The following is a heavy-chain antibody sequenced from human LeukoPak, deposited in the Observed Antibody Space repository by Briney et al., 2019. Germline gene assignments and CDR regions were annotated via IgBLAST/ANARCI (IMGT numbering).Heavy chain of an antibody. CDR3: AKDRLYSSSWYYFDY. CDR1: GFTFSSYG. Sequence: PGGSLRLSCAASGFTFSSYGMHWVRQAPGKGLEWVAFIRYDGSNKYYADSVKGRFTISRDNSKNTLYLQMNSLRAEDTAVYYCAKDRLYSSSWYYFDYWAREPWSPSPQ. V-gene: IGHV3-30*02. D-gene: IGHD6-13*01. CDR2: IRYDGSNK. J-gene: IGHJ4*02.